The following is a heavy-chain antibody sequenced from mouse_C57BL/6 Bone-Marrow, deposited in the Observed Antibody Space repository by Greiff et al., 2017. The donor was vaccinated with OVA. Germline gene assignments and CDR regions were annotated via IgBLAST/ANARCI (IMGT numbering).Heavy chain of an antibody. CDR1: GYTFTSYW. CDR3: ARDKICDGYHGAMDY. V-gene: IGHV1-64*01. Sequence: QVQLQQPGAELVKPGASVKLSCKASGYTFTSYWMHWVKQRPGQGLEWIGMIHPNSGSTNYNQKFKDKATLTVDKSSSTAYMQLSSLTSEDSAVYYCARDKICDGYHGAMDYWGQGTSVTVSS. J-gene: IGHJ4*01. CDR2: IHPNSGST. D-gene: IGHD2-3*01.